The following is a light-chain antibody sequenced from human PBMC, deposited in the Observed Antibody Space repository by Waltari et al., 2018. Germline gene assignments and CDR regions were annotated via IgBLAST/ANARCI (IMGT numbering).Light chain of an antibody. J-gene: IGKJ1*01. CDR2: EAS. Sequence: DIQVTQSPSVLSASLGDSVTITCRASQNIHIWLAWYQHKPGAGPRLLIYEASSLERGVSSRFSGSGAGTNFTLTITSLQPEDSATYYCQEYDTFLGTFGQGTKL. CDR3: QEYDTFLGT. CDR1: QNIHIW. V-gene: IGKV1-5*03.